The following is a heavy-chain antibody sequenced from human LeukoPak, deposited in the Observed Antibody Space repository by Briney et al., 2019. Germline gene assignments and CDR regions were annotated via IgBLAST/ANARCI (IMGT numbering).Heavy chain of an antibody. CDR2: FDPEDGET. D-gene: IGHD6-6*01. V-gene: IGHV1-24*01. CDR1: GYTLTELS. CDR3: ATQNLALEYSSPRLDY. Sequence: ASVKVSCKVSGYTLTELSMHWVRQAPGKGLEWMGGFDPEDGETIYAQKFQGRVTMTEDTSTDTAYMELSSLRSEDTAVYYCATQNLALEYSSPRLDYWGQGTLVTVSS. J-gene: IGHJ4*02.